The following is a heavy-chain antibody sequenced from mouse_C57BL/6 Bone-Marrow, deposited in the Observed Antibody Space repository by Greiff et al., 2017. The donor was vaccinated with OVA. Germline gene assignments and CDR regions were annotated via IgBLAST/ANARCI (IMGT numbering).Heavy chain of an antibody. CDR3: ARGPNYYGSPWYFDV. CDR1: GYSITSGYY. Sequence: ESGPGLVKPSQSLSLTCSVTGYSITSGYYWNWIRQFPGNKLEWMGYISYDGSNNYNPSLKNRISITRDTSKNQFFLKLNSVTTEDTATYYCARGPNYYGSPWYFDVWGTGTTVTVSS. CDR2: ISYDGSN. J-gene: IGHJ1*03. D-gene: IGHD1-1*01. V-gene: IGHV3-6*01.